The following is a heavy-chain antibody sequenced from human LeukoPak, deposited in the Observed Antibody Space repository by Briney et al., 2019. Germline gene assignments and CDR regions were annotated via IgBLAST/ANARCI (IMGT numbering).Heavy chain of an antibody. D-gene: IGHD1-14*01. CDR2: IFYSGST. Sequence: SETLSLTCTVSGGSISTSNYYWGWIRQPPGKGLEWIGNIFYSGSTYYSPSLRSRVTISLDTSRNQFSLKLSSVTAADTAVYYCARAFNRGSSPPAYYMDVWGKGTTVTVSS. V-gene: IGHV4-39*07. CDR3: ARAFNRGSSPPAYYMDV. CDR1: GGSISTSNYY. J-gene: IGHJ6*03.